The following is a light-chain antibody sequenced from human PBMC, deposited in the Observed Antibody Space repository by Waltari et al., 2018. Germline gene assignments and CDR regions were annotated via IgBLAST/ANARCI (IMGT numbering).Light chain of an antibody. CDR1: QSVSSNY. J-gene: IGKJ2*01. CDR2: GAS. Sequence: ESVLMQSPGTLSLSPGERATLYCRASQSVSSNYLAWYQQRPGQAPRLLLFGASSRATVFPDSFSGGVSGTEYTLPISRLEPEDFAVYFFQQYGGSPTYAFGQGTKLEIK. V-gene: IGKV3-20*01. CDR3: QQYGGSPTYA.